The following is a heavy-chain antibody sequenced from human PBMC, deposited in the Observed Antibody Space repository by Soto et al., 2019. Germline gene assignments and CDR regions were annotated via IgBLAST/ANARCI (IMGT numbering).Heavy chain of an antibody. CDR3: ASLVNLPFAGTVFDP. D-gene: IGHD6-13*01. J-gene: IGHJ5*02. CDR1: GGSISGYC. Sequence: PSETLSLTCTVSGGSISGYCWSWLRTPPGKGLEWIGYIYNIGSTNYNPSLRSRVTMSIDTSQEQFSLKLSSVTATDTAVYYCASLVNLPFAGTVFDPWGRGTLVTVSS. CDR2: IYNIGST. V-gene: IGHV4-59*08.